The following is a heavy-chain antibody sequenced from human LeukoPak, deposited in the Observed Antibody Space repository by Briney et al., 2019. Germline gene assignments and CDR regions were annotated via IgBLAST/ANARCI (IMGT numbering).Heavy chain of an antibody. V-gene: IGHV3-33*05. CDR3: ARFTRSDQEGSFDY. J-gene: IGHJ4*03. Sequence: QPGGSLRLSCAASGFSFSGHGMHWVRQAPGKGLEWVTLISYDGSNEYYSDSVKGRFTISRDNSKNTLYLQMNSLRAEDTAVYYCARFTRSDQEGSFDYWGQGTLVTVSS. CDR1: GFSFSGHG. D-gene: IGHD3-10*01. CDR2: ISYDGSNE.